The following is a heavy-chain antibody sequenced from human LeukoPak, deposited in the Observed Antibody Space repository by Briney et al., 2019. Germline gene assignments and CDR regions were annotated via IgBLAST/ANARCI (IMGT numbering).Heavy chain of an antibody. J-gene: IGHJ4*02. Sequence: GGSLRLSCAASGFTFSRYSMNWVRQAPGKGLEWASSISGSSSYINYADSVKGRFTISRDNFRSTLYLEMNSLKVEDTATYYCAKDRGTITSLVLIGVPGPAHLFDWWGQGALVTVSS. V-gene: IGHV3-21*04. CDR2: ISGSSSYI. D-gene: IGHD5-24*01. CDR3: AKDRGTITSLVLIGVPGPAHLFDW. CDR1: GFTFSRYS.